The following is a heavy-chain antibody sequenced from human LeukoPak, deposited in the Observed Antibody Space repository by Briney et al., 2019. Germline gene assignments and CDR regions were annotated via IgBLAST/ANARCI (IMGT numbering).Heavy chain of an antibody. J-gene: IGHJ4*02. V-gene: IGHV4-34*01. D-gene: IGHD5-18*01. CDR2: INHSGST. Sequence: PSETLSLTCAVYGGSFSGYYWSWIRQPPGKGLEWIGEINHSGSTNYNPSLKSRVTISVDTSKNQFSLKLSSVTAADTAVYYCARGSEGYSHGPFDYWGQGTLVTVSS. CDR3: ARGSEGYSHGPFDY. CDR1: GGSFSGYY.